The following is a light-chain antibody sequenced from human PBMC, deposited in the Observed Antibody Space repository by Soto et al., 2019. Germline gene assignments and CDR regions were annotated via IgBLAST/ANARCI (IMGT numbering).Light chain of an antibody. CDR3: QQYISFSPLT. V-gene: IGKV1-5*01. CDR2: DPS. Sequence: DIQMTQSPSTLSASVGDRVTITCRASQSISRWLAWYQQKPGKAPNLLISDPSTLESGVPSRFSGSGSGTEFTLTISSLQPDDFATYYCQQYISFSPLTFGGGTKVEIK. CDR1: QSISRW. J-gene: IGKJ4*01.